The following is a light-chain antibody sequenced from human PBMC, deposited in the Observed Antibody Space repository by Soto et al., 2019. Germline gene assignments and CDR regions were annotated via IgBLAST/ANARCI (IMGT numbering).Light chain of an antibody. CDR3: QQYNDYSWT. CDR2: KAA. J-gene: IGKJ1*01. CDR1: QSISAW. V-gene: IGKV1-5*03. Sequence: DIQMTQSPSTLSASVGDRVSINCRASQSISAWLAWYHQKTGKAPRLLIYKAATLEIGVTSRFSGSGAGTEFTLTISSLQPDDVATYYCQQYNDYSWTFGQGTKVEIK.